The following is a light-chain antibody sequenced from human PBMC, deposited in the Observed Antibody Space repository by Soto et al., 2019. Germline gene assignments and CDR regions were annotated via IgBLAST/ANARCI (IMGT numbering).Light chain of an antibody. CDR2: AAS. V-gene: IGKV1-39*01. Sequence: DIQMTQSPSSLSASVGDRVTITCRANQSISSYLNWYQQKPGKAPKLLIYAASSLQSGVPSRFSGSGSGTDFTLTISSLQPEDFATYYCQQSYSTLDTFGQGTKLEIK. CDR3: QQSYSTLDT. J-gene: IGKJ2*01. CDR1: QSISSY.